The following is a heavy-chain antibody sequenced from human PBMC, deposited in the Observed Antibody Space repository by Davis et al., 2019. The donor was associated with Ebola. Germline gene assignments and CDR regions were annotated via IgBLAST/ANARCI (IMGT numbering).Heavy chain of an antibody. CDR3: AREAAGLDY. J-gene: IGHJ4*02. D-gene: IGHD6-13*01. Sequence: PGGSLRLSCAASGFTFSNFWMHWVRQSPGKGLVWVSRIKTDGSMTGYGDSVQGRFTISRDNSKNTLYLQMNSLRAEDTAVYYCAREAAGLDYWGQGTLVTVSS. V-gene: IGHV3-74*01. CDR2: IKTDGSMT. CDR1: GFTFSNFW.